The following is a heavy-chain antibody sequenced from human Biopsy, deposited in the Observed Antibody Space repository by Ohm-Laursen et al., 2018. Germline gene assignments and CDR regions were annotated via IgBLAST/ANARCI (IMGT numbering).Heavy chain of an antibody. D-gene: IGHD6-6*01. CDR1: GFTFGRYS. CDR3: ARDSRRTAREGGMDV. J-gene: IGHJ6*02. V-gene: IGHV3-48*01. Sequence: SLRLSCAASGFTFGRYSMNWIRQAPGKGLEWVSYISETTRTIYYADSVKGRFIISRDNAKNSLYLQMNSLRVDGTAVYYCARDSRRTAREGGMDVWGQGTTVTVSS. CDR2: ISETTRTI.